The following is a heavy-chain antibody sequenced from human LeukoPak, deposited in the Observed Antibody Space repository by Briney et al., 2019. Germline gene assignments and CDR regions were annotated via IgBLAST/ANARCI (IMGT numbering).Heavy chain of an antibody. D-gene: IGHD2-2*01. CDR1: GFTFSSYW. Sequence: GGSLRLSCAASGFTFSSYWMDWVRQAPGKGLVWVSRINSDGSSTSYADSVKGRFTISRDNAKNTLYLQMNSLRAEDTAVYYCARGYCSSTSCYWFDYWGQGTLVTVSS. CDR2: INSDGSST. J-gene: IGHJ4*02. V-gene: IGHV3-74*01. CDR3: ARGYCSSTSCYWFDY.